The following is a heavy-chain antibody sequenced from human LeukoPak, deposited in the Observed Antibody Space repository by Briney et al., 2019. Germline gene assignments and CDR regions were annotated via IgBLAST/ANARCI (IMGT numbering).Heavy chain of an antibody. Sequence: GRSLRLSCAASGFTFSSYAMHWVRQAPGKGLEGVAVISYDGSNKYYADSVKGRFTISRDNSKNKLYLQMNSLRAEDTAVYYCARNYYDSSGYYYGDAFDIWGQGTMVTVSS. V-gene: IGHV3-30-3*01. D-gene: IGHD3-22*01. CDR2: ISYDGSNK. CDR3: ARNYYDSSGYYYGDAFDI. J-gene: IGHJ3*02. CDR1: GFTFSSYA.